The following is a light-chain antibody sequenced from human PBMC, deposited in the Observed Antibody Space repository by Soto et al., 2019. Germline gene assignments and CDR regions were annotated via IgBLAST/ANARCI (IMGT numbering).Light chain of an antibody. J-gene: IGKJ1*01. CDR1: QSVTNNY. CDR2: DAS. Sequence: EIVLTQSPGTLSLSPGERATLSCRASQSVTNNYLAWYQQKPGQAPRLIIYDASRRASGIPDRFSGSGSGTDFTLTITRLQPEDFAMYYCQQNAYSPRTFGQGTKVDIK. CDR3: QQNAYSPRT. V-gene: IGKV3-20*01.